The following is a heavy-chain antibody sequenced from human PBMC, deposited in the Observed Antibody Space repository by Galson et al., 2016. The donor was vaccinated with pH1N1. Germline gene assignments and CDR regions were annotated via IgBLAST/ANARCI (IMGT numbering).Heavy chain of an antibody. CDR3: VRGLEYLLWFGELFDL. CDR2: ISGSGQTI. Sequence: SLRLSCAASGFAFSNFAMNWVRQIPGTGLEWISHISGSGQTIYYADSVKGRFAISRDSAKNSVYLQMGSLRVDDTAVYYCVRGLEYLLWFGELFDLWGQGTQVTVSS. D-gene: IGHD3-10*01. CDR1: GFAFSNFA. V-gene: IGHV3-48*03. J-gene: IGHJ4*02.